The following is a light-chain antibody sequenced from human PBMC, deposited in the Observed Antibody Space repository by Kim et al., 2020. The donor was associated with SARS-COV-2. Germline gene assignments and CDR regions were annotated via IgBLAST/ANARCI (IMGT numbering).Light chain of an antibody. CDR3: QQRSDWPPENS. J-gene: IGKJ2*03. CDR2: HAF. Sequence: EIVLTRSPATLSLSPGERATLSCRTSQSVDSHLAWFQQKPGQAPRLLIYHAFIRATGIPARFSGSGSGTDFTLTISGLEPEDFAVYYCQQRSDWPPENSFGQGTKLEI. CDR1: QSVDSH. V-gene: IGKV3-11*01.